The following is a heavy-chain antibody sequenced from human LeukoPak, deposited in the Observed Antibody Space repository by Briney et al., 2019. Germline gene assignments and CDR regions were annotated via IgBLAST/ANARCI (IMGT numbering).Heavy chain of an antibody. V-gene: IGHV3-23*01. Sequence: GGSLRLSCAASGFTFSSYGMSWVRQAPGKGLQWVSSISAGSSSTFYADSVKGRFTISRDKSKNSLYLQMNSLRVEDTAVYYCAKVFVRYYEILDGGSLWYFDHWGRGTLVTVSS. D-gene: IGHD3-9*01. CDR3: AKVFVRYYEILDGGSLWYFDH. CDR2: ISAGSSST. CDR1: GFTFSSYG. J-gene: IGHJ2*01.